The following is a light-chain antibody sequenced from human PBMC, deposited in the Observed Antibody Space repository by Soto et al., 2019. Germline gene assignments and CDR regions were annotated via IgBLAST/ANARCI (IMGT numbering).Light chain of an antibody. J-gene: IGKJ4*01. CDR2: SAS. V-gene: IGKV1-9*01. CDR3: QQLNGYQLT. Sequence: DIQLTQSPSFLSASAGDRVTITCRASQGISTYLAWYQQKPGKAPKLLIYSASTLQSGVPSRFSGSGSGTEFPRTINSLQPEDFATYYCQQLNGYQLTFGGGTKVEIK. CDR1: QGISTY.